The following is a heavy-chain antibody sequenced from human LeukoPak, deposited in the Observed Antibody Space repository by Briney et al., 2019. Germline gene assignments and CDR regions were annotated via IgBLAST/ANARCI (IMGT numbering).Heavy chain of an antibody. CDR3: ARVIKNYYDSSGYHFDY. CDR2: IYYSGST. D-gene: IGHD3-22*01. J-gene: IGHJ4*02. CDR1: GYSISTGYY. Sequence: SETLSLTCTVSGYSISTGYYWGWIRQPPGKGLEWIGSIYYSGSTYYNPSLKSRVTISVDTSKNQFSLKLSSVTAADTAVYYCARVIKNYYDSSGYHFDYWGQGTLVTVSS. V-gene: IGHV4-38-2*02.